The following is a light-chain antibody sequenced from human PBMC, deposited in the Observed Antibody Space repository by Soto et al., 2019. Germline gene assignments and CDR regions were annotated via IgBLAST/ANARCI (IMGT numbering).Light chain of an antibody. V-gene: IGKV1-5*01. CDR1: QSISRW. J-gene: IGKJ2*01. CDR3: QQYNSYLYA. Sequence: DIQMTPSPSTLSASVGDRVTITCRARQSISRWLAWYQQKPGKAPKLLIYDASSLESGVPSRFSGSGSGPEFAHTISSLQPDDFATYYCQQYNSYLYAFGEGTRWRL. CDR2: DAS.